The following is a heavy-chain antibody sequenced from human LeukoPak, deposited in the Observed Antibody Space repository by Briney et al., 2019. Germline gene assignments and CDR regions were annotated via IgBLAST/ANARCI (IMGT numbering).Heavy chain of an antibody. D-gene: IGHD2-2*03. J-gene: IGHJ4*02. CDR3: ARALDIVVVPAADY. Sequence: GGPLRLSCAASGFTFSSYSMNWVRQAPGKGLEWVSYISTSSSTIYYADSVKGRFTISRDNAKNSLYLQMNSLRAEDTAVYYCARALDIVVVPAADYWGQGTLVTVSS. CDR1: GFTFSSYS. CDR2: ISTSSSTI. V-gene: IGHV3-48*04.